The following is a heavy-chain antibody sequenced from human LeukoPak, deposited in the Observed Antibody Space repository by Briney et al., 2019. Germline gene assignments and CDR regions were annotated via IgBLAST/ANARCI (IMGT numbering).Heavy chain of an antibody. J-gene: IGHJ6*03. V-gene: IGHV1-69*01. D-gene: IGHD6-6*01. Sequence: SVKVSCKASGGTFSSYAISWVRQAPGQGLEWMGGIIPIFGTANYAQKFQGRVTITADESTSTAYMELSSLRSEDAAVYYCARDGSIAARPVYYYMDVWGKGTAVTVSS. CDR2: IIPIFGTA. CDR1: GGTFSSYA. CDR3: ARDGSIAARPVYYYMDV.